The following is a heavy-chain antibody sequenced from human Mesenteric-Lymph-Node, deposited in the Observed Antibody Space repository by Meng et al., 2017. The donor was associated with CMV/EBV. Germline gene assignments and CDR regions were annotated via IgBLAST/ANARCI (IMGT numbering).Heavy chain of an antibody. D-gene: IGHD3-9*01. CDR3: ARDRDTDWYSPFDY. J-gene: IGHJ4*02. V-gene: IGHV1-2*06. CDR1: GYTFIDYY. Sequence: QVQLVQSGAEVKKPGASVRVSCKASGYTFIDYYINWVRQAPGQGLEWMGRINPKTGGRSYAQNFQCRVTMTRDTSINTAYMEVNRLNSDDTAMYYCARDRDTDWYSPFDYWGPGTLVTVSS. CDR2: INPKTGGR.